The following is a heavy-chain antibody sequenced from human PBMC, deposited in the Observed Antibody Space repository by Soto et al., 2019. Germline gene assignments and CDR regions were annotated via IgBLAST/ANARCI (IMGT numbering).Heavy chain of an antibody. J-gene: IGHJ4*02. CDR3: ARGGIDYGVSLDY. Sequence: PGGSLRLSCAASGFTFSSYGMHWVRQAPGKGLEWVAVIWYDGSNKYYADSVKGRFTISRDNSKNTLYLQMNSLRAEDTAVYYCARGGIDYGVSLDYWGQGTLVTVSS. D-gene: IGHD4-17*01. CDR2: IWYDGSNK. V-gene: IGHV3-33*01. CDR1: GFTFSSYG.